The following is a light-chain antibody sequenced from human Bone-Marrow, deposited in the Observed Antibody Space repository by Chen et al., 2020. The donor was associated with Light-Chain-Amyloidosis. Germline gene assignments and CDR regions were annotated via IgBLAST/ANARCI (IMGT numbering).Light chain of an antibody. CDR2: RDT. CDR1: DLPTKY. V-gene: IGLV3-25*03. Sequence: SYELTQPPSVSVSPGQTARIPCSGDDLPTKYAYWYQQKPGQAPWLVIHRDTERPSGIAERFSGSSSGTTATLTISGVQAEDEADYHCQSADSSGTYEVIFGGGTKLTVL. CDR3: QSADSSGTYEVI. J-gene: IGLJ2*01.